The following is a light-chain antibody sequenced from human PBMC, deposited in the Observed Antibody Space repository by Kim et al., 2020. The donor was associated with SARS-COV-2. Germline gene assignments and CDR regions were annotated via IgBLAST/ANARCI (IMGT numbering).Light chain of an antibody. CDR1: SGSVSTSHN. Sequence: GGTVPLTCGLTSGSVSTSHNPSWYQLTPGQAPRTLIYSTNTRSSGVPDRFSGSILGNKAALTITGAQADDESDYYCVLEVRVGTWVFGGGTQLTVL. CDR3: VLEVRVGTWV. CDR2: STN. V-gene: IGLV8-61*01. J-gene: IGLJ3*02.